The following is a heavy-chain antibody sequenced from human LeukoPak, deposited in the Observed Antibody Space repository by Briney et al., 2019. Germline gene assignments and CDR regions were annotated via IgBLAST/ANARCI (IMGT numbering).Heavy chain of an antibody. CDR2: IYSGGST. J-gene: IGHJ6*02. D-gene: IGHD4-17*01. CDR3: ATGTYDYVDYYYYGMDV. V-gene: IGHV3-53*01. Sequence: GGSLRPSCAASGFTVSSNYMSWVRQAPGKGLEWVSVIYSGGSTYYADSVKGRFTISRDNSKNTLYLQMNSLRAEDTAVYYCATGTYDYVDYYYYGMDVWGQGTTVTVSS. CDR1: GFTVSSNY.